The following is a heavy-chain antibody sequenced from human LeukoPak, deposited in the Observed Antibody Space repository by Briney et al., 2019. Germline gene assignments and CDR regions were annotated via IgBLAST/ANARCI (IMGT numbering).Heavy chain of an antibody. CDR1: GFTVSSNY. CDR3: AREADKNGGIDY. CDR2: IYSGGST. Sequence: SGGSLRLSCAASGFTVSSNYMSWVRQAPGKGLEWVSVIYSGGSTYYADSVKGRFTISRDNSKNTLYLQMNSLRAEDTAVYYCAREADKNGGIDYWGQGTLVTVSS. V-gene: IGHV3-53*01. D-gene: IGHD3-16*01. J-gene: IGHJ4*02.